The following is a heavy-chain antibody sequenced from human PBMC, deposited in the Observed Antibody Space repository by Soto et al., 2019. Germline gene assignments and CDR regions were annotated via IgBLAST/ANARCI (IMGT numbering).Heavy chain of an antibody. CDR2: ILVGGST. D-gene: IGHD1-1*01. CDR1: GFICSSYD. CDR3: AKATATSGGAFEI. J-gene: IGHJ3*02. V-gene: IGHV3-23*01. Sequence: GESLKISCAVSGFICSSYDMSWVRQAPGKGLEWVSTILVGGSTHYEDSVKGRFTISRDTSKNTVYLQMNSLTAGDTAFYYCAKATATSGGAFEIYGQGTMVTVSS.